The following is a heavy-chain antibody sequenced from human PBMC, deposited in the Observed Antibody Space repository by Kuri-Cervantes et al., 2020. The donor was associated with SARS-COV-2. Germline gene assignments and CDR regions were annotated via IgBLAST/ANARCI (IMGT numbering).Heavy chain of an antibody. J-gene: IGHJ4*02. V-gene: IGHV4-39*07. Sequence: GSLRLSCTVSGASISSSTYYWGWIRQSPGKGLEWLGSIYESGDTYYSSSLKSRLSLSVDTSKNQFSLKLMSVTAADTAVYYCAKDGGPGYGDHVYFDYWGQGTLVTVSS. D-gene: IGHD4-17*01. CDR1: GASISSSTYY. CDR2: IYESGDT. CDR3: AKDGGPGYGDHVYFDY.